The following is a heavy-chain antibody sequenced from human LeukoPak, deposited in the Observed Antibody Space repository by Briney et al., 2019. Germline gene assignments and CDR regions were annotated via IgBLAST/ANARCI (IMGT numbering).Heavy chain of an antibody. V-gene: IGHV3-7*05. J-gene: IGHJ4*02. CDR1: GFTFSSYW. D-gene: IGHD1-7*01. Sequence: GGSLRLSCAASGFTFSSYWMSWVRQAPGKGLEWVANIKQDGSEKYYVDSVKGRFTISRDNAKNSLYLQMNSLRAEDTAVYYCVRVPYNWNCYFDYWGQGTLVTVSS. CDR3: VRVPYNWNCYFDY. CDR2: IKQDGSEK.